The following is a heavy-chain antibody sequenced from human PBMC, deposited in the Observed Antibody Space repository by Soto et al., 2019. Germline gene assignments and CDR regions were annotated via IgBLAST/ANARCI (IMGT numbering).Heavy chain of an antibody. D-gene: IGHD3-10*01. Sequence: QVQLQQGGAGLLKPSETLSLTCDVYGGSFSGYHWNWIRLSPGKGLEWIGEIHHSGATNYNPSLKSRVTLSVDTSKDQFSLGLSSVTAADTGVYYCARAAGSPYYMDVWGRGTTVTVSS. J-gene: IGHJ6*03. V-gene: IGHV4-34*02. CDR1: GGSFSGYH. CDR2: IHHSGAT. CDR3: ARAAGSPYYMDV.